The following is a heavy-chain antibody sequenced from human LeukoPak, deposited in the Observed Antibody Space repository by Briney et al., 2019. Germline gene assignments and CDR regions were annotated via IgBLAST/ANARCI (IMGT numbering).Heavy chain of an antibody. Sequence: SETLSLTCTVSGDSISSHYWSWIRQPPGKGLEWVGYIHYSGATNYNPSLKSRVTLSVDTSKNEFSLRLSSVTAADTAVYYCARLARMTLVRGQSYYYHSMDVCGQGTTVTVSS. J-gene: IGHJ6*02. CDR2: IHYSGAT. V-gene: IGHV4-59*08. D-gene: IGHD3-10*01. CDR3: ARLARMTLVRGQSYYYHSMDV. CDR1: GDSISSHY.